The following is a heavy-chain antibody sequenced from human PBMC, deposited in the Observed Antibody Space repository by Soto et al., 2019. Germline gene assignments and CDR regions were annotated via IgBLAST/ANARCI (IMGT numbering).Heavy chain of an antibody. V-gene: IGHV3-23*01. D-gene: IGHD2-8*02. Sequence: AGSLRLSCAASGFTCSSYDMSWVRQAPGKGLEWVSTILVSGSTHYPDSVKGRFTISRDNSKNTVFLQMNSLTAGDTAVYYCAKATATGGGAFDICGQGTMVTVSS. CDR3: AKATATGGGAFDI. CDR1: GFTCSSYD. CDR2: ILVSGST. J-gene: IGHJ3*02.